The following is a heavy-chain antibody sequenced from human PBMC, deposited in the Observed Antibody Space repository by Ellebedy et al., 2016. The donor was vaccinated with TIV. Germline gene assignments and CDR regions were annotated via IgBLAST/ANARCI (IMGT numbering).Heavy chain of an antibody. Sequence: SETLSLTCTVSGGSVTSGSYFWSWIRQPAGKGLEWIGRMYPSGTPNYNPSLKSPVTMSLDTSKDQFSLKLSSVTAADTAVYYCATDVSELAYIGWWGQGTLVTVSS. J-gene: IGHJ4*02. V-gene: IGHV4-61*02. CDR1: GGSVTSGSYF. CDR2: MYPSGTP. CDR3: ATDVSELAYIGW. D-gene: IGHD5-12*01.